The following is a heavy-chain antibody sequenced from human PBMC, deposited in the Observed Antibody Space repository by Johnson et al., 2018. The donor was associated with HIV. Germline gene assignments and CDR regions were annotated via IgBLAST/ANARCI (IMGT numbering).Heavy chain of an antibody. V-gene: IGHV3-66*02. J-gene: IGHJ3*02. CDR2: IYSGGST. CDR3: ARDDSSGWYGLGAFDI. Sequence: VQLVESGGGVVQPGRSLRLSCAASGFTVSSNYMSWVRQAPGKGLEWVSVIYSGGSTYYADSVKGRFTISRDNSKNTLYLQMNSLRAEDTAVYYCARDDSSGWYGLGAFDIWGQGTMVTVSS. D-gene: IGHD6-19*01. CDR1: GFTVSSNY.